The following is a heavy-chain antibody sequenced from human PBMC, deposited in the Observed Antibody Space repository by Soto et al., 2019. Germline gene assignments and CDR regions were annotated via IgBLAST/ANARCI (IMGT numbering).Heavy chain of an antibody. Sequence: PSETLSLTCTVSGGSISSSSYYWGWIRQPPGKGLEWIGSIYYSGSTYYNPSLKSRVTISVDTSKNQFSLKLSSVTAADTAVYYCARHAFRGYSYTRDYWGQGTLVTVSS. CDR3: ARHAFRGYSYTRDY. CDR1: GGSISSSSYY. CDR2: IYYSGST. D-gene: IGHD5-18*01. V-gene: IGHV4-39*01. J-gene: IGHJ4*02.